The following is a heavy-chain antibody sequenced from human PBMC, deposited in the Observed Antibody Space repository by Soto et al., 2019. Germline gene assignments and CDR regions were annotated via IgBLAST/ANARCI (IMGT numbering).Heavy chain of an antibody. D-gene: IGHD3-10*01. CDR3: ARGFDGSADY. CDR1: GYSFTSNA. CDR2: INGGDANT. J-gene: IGHJ4*02. Sequence: ASVKVSCKASGYSFTSNAIHWMRQAPGQSLEWMGWINGGDANTQYSQNFQGRVTLSRDTSATTAYMELRSLRSEDTAVYYCARGFDGSADYWGQGTLVTVSS. V-gene: IGHV1-3*01.